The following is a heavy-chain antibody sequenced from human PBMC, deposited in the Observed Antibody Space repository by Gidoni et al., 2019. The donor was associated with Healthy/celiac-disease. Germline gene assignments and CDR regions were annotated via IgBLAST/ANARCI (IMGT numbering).Heavy chain of an antibody. CDR2: ISYDGSNK. CDR1: GFTFSRYA. V-gene: IGHV3-30*04. J-gene: IGHJ4*02. CDR3: ARDSSRITMIVVVGGLTWDY. Sequence: QVQLVESGGGVVQPGRSLRLSCAASGFTFSRYAMHWVRQAPGKGLEWVAVISYDGSNKYYADSVKGRFTISRDNSKNTLYLQMNSLRAEDTAVYYCARDSSRITMIVVVGGLTWDYWGQGTLVTVSS. D-gene: IGHD3-22*01.